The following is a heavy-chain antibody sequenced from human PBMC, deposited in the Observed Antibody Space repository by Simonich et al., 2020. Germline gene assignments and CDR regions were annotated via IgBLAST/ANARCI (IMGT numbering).Heavy chain of an antibody. J-gene: IGHJ3*02. CDR1: GGSISSSSYY. Sequence: QLQLQESGPGLVKPSETLSLTCTVSGGSISSSSYYWGWIRQPPGKGREWIGSIYYSGSTYYNPSRKSRVTISVDTSKNQFSLKLSSVTAADTAVYYCARHAGFAFDIWGQGTMVTVSS. V-gene: IGHV4-39*01. CDR3: ARHAGFAFDI. CDR2: IYYSGST. D-gene: IGHD6-13*01.